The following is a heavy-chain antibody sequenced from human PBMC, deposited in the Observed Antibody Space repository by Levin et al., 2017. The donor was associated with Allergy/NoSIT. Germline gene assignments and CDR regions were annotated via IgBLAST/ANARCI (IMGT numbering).Heavy chain of an antibody. V-gene: IGHV3-21*01. CDR2: ISSSSSYI. J-gene: IGHJ4*02. CDR3: ARDDYDFWSGYLVTFDY. CDR1: GFTFSSYS. D-gene: IGHD3-3*01. Sequence: PGGSLRLSCAASGFTFSSYSMNWVRQAPGKGLEWVSSISSSSSYIYYADSVKGRFTISRDNAKNSLYLQMNSLRAEDTAVYYCARDDYDFWSGYLVTFDYWGQGTLVTVSS.